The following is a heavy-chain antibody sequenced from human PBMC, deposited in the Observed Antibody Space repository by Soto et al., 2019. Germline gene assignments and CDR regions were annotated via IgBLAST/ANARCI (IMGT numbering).Heavy chain of an antibody. CDR3: ALTYYGSGSYYNVRWLDP. J-gene: IGHJ5*02. Sequence: QITLKESGPTLVKPTQNLTLTCTLSGFSLSTRGVGVGWIRQPPGKDLEWLALIYWDDDKLYSPSLKSRTTSAKDTSKNRVVLTMTNMNQVDTARYLCALTYYGSGSYYNVRWLDPWGQGTLVTVSS. CDR2: IYWDDDK. D-gene: IGHD3-10*01. V-gene: IGHV2-5*02. CDR1: GFSLSTRGVG.